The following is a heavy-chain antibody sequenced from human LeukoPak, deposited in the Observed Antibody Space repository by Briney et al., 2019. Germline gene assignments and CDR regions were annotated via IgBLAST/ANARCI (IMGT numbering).Heavy chain of an antibody. D-gene: IGHD1-1*01. CDR3: ARADKLERRYYYYMDV. V-gene: IGHV1-69*05. J-gene: IGHJ6*03. CDR1: GGTFSSYA. Sequence: SVKVSCKASGGTFSSYAISRVRQAPGQGLEWMGGIIPIFGTANYAQKFQGRVTITTDESTSTAYMELSSLRSEDTAVYYCARADKLERRYYYYMDVWGKGTTVTVSS. CDR2: IIPIFGTA.